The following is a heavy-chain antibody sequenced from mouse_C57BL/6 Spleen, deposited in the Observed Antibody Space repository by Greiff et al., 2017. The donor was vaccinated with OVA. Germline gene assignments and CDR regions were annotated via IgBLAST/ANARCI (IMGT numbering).Heavy chain of an antibody. D-gene: IGHD3-3*01. J-gene: IGHJ4*01. CDR1: GYTFTDYY. CDR2: INPDNGGT. Sequence: EVKLQESGPVLVKPGASVKMSCKASGYTFTDYYMNWVKQSHGKSLEWIGVINPDNGGTSYNQKFKGKATLTVDKSSSTAYMELNSLTSEDSAVYYCARRAGSYYYAMDYWGQGTSVTVAS. CDR3: ARRAGSYYYAMDY. V-gene: IGHV1-19*01.